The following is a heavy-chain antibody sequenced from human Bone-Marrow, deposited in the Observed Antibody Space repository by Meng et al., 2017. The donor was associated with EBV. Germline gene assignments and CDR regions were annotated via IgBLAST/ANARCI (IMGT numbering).Heavy chain of an antibody. V-gene: IGHV1-2*06. D-gene: IGHD4-11*01. Sequence: QGQLVQSGAGVKKPGASVKVSCKASAYTFTGHYLHWVRQAPGQGLEWMGRIDPNSGGADYAQKFQGGVTMTRDTSISTFYMELSRLTSDDTAVYFCARASDYGNDLDYWGQGTLVTVSS. CDR2: IDPNSGGA. CDR3: ARASDYGNDLDY. CDR1: AYTFTGHY. J-gene: IGHJ4*02.